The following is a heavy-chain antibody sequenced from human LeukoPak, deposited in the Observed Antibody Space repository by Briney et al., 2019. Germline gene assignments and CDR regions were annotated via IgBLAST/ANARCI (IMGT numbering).Heavy chain of an antibody. CDR2: ISSSSSYI. D-gene: IGHD3-22*01. Sequence: GGSLRLSCAASGFTFSSYSMNWVRQAPGKGLEWVSSISSSSSYIYYADSVKGRFTISRDNAKNSLYLQMNSLRAEDTAVYYCARGGIVDYYYYYGMDVWGQGTTVTVS. V-gene: IGHV3-21*01. CDR1: GFTFSSYS. J-gene: IGHJ6*02. CDR3: ARGGIVDYYYYYGMDV.